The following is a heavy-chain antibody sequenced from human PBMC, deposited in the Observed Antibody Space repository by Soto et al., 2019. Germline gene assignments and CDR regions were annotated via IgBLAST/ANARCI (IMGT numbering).Heavy chain of an antibody. CDR3: ASNPHYYDSSGYYYGNWFDP. J-gene: IGHJ5*02. D-gene: IGHD3-22*01. CDR2: IDPSDSYT. Sequence: GESLKISCKGSGYSFTSYWISWVRQMPGKGLEWMGRIDPSDSYTNYSPSFQGHVTISADKSISTAYLQWSSLKASDTAMYYCASNPHYYDSSGYYYGNWFDPWGQGTLVTV. V-gene: IGHV5-10-1*01. CDR1: GYSFTSYW.